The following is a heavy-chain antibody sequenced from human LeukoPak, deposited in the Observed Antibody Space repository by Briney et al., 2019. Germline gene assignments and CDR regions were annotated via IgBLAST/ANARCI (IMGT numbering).Heavy chain of an antibody. CDR3: GRATQTLYYFLY. J-gene: IGHJ4*02. Sequence: ASVKVSCKASGYTFTSYYIHWVRQAPGHGLEWMGIINPSGGSTSYAQKFQGRVTMTTDTSTSTVYMELSSLRSEDTAVYYCGRATQTLYYFLYWRQGTLVTVSS. CDR1: GYTFTSYY. D-gene: IGHD2/OR15-2a*01. V-gene: IGHV1-46*03. CDR2: INPSGGST.